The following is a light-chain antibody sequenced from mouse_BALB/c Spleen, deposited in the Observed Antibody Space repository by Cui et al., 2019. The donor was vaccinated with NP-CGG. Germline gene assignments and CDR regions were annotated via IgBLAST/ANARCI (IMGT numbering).Light chain of an antibody. CDR3: ALWYSNHWM. Sequence: AVVTQASALTTSPGETVTLTCRSSAGAVTSNKYANWVQEKPDHLFTGLIGGTNNRAPGVPARFSGSLIGDKAALTITGAQTEDEAIYFCALWYSNHWMFGGGTKLTVL. V-gene: IGLV1*01. CDR2: GTN. CDR1: AGAVTSNKY. J-gene: IGLJ1*01.